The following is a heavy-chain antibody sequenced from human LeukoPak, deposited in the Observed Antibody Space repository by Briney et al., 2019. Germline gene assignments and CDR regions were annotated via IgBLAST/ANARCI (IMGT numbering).Heavy chain of an antibody. Sequence: GGSLRLSCAASGFTFSDSWMTWVRQAPGKGLEWVANIKHDEREEYYADSVKGRFSISRDNSKNTLYLQMNSLRAEDTAVYYCAKAGRGYDILTGYYGSTIDYWGQGTLVTVSS. CDR1: GFTFSDSW. CDR3: AKAGRGYDILTGYYGSTIDY. J-gene: IGHJ4*02. CDR2: IKHDEREE. D-gene: IGHD3-9*01. V-gene: IGHV3-7*03.